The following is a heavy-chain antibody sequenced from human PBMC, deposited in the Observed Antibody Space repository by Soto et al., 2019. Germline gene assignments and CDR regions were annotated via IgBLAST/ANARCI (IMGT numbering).Heavy chain of an antibody. D-gene: IGHD2-21*02. CDR3: GKVCLGGGDCCFVAQ. V-gene: IGHV3-30*18. CDR1: GFTFNSYG. J-gene: IGHJ4*02. Sequence: QVQLVESGGDVVQPGRSLRLSCAASGFTFNSYGMHWVRQAPGKGLEWVAIISNDGTKENYADSVKGRFTISRDNSKHTLYLQLNSLTPEDSAVYFCGKVCLGGGDCCFVAQGGLGTLVTVSS. CDR2: ISNDGTKE.